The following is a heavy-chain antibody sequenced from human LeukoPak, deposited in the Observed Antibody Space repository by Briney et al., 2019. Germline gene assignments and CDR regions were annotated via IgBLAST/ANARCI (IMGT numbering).Heavy chain of an antibody. D-gene: IGHD6-19*01. CDR1: GFTFSSYA. V-gene: IGHV3-23*01. CDR3: AKVGSGWYSGFDY. CDR2: ISGSGGST. Sequence: GGSLRLSCAASGFTFSSYAMSWVRQAPGKGLEWVSAISGSGGSTYYADSVKGRFIISRDNSKNTLYLQMNSLRAEDTAVYYCAKVGSGWYSGFDYWGQGTLVTVSS. J-gene: IGHJ4*02.